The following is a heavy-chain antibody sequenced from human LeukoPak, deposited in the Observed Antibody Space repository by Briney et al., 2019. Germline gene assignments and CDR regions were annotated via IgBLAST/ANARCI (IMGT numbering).Heavy chain of an antibody. J-gene: IGHJ4*02. CDR1: GGSFSGYY. V-gene: IGHV4-34*01. D-gene: IGHD5-18*01. Sequence: SETLSLTCAVYGGSFSGYYWSWIRQPPGKGLEWIGEINHSGSTNYNPSLKSRFTISVDTSKNQFSLTLSSVTAADTAVYSCARGPRGYSWDWGQGTLVTVSS. CDR2: INHSGST. CDR3: ARGPRGYSWD.